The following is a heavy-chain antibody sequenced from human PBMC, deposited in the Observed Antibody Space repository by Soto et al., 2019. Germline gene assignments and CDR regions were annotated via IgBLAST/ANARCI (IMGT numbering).Heavy chain of an antibody. CDR2: MNPNSGNT. J-gene: IGHJ6*03. D-gene: IGHD6-6*01. CDR3: ARMDGSSSIYYYYYMDV. CDR1: GYTFTSYD. Sequence: GASVKVSCKASGYTFTSYDINWVRQATGQGLEWMGWMNPNSGNTGYAQKFQGRVTMTRNTSISTAYMELSSLRSEDTAVYYCARMDGSSSIYYYYYMDVWGKGTTVTSP. V-gene: IGHV1-8*01.